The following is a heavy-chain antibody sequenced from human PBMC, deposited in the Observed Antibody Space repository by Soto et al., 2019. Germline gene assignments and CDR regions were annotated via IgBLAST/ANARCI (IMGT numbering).Heavy chain of an antibody. D-gene: IGHD1-26*01. CDR3: ARDFVVGGPTINYYYGMDV. CDR2: IYSAGNT. CDR1: GFTVSSNY. J-gene: IGHJ6*02. Sequence: GSLRLSCAPGGFTVSSNYMSWVRQAPGKGLEWISIIYSAGNTYYADSVKGRFTISRDNSKNTLYLQMNSLGAEDTAVYYCARDFVVGGPTINYYYGMDVWGQGT. V-gene: IGHV3-66*01.